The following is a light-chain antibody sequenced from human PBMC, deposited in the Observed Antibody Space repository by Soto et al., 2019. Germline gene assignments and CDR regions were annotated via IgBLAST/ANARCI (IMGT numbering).Light chain of an antibody. Sequence: SSELTQTPSVSVSPGQTASITCSGDKLGDKYACWYQQKPGQSPVLVIYEDSKRPSGIPERFSGSNSGNTATLTISGTQAMDEAVYYCQAWDSSSVVFGGGTKVTVL. V-gene: IGLV3-1*01. J-gene: IGLJ2*01. CDR3: QAWDSSSVV. CDR1: KLGDKY. CDR2: EDS.